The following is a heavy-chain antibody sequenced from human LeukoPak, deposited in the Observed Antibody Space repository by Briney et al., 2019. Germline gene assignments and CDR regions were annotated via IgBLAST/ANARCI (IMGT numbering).Heavy chain of an antibody. CDR3: AKPYYYGSRSYMDY. J-gene: IGHJ4*02. D-gene: IGHD3-10*01. V-gene: IGHV3-30*18. Sequence: GRSLRLSYAASGFTFSSYGMHWVRQAPGKGLEWVAVISYDGSNTYYADSVKGRFTISRDNSKNMLYLQMNSLRAEDTAVYYCAKPYYYGSRSYMDYWGQGTLVTVSS. CDR2: ISYDGSNT. CDR1: GFTFSSYG.